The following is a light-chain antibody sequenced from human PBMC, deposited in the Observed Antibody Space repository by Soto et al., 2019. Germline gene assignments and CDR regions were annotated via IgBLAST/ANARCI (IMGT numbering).Light chain of an antibody. Sequence: QSVLTQPPSVSGAPGQRVTISCTGSSSNIGAGYDVHWYQQLPGTAPKLLIYGNSNRPSGVPDHFSGSNSGTSASLAITGLQAEDEADYYCQSYDSSLSGVVFGGGTKLTVL. J-gene: IGLJ2*01. CDR1: SSNIGAGYD. CDR3: QSYDSSLSGVV. CDR2: GNS. V-gene: IGLV1-40*01.